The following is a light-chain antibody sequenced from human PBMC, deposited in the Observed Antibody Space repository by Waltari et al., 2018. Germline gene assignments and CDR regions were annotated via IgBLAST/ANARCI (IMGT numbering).Light chain of an antibody. J-gene: IGLJ2*01. V-gene: IGLV3-19*01. CDR3: HSRDGSGSGGS. Sequence: SSELTQDPAVSVAMGQTVPITCQGNSLRSYYASWYQQRPGPAPILVIYDQNTRPSGVPDRFSGSRSDNTASLTITGAQAEDEASYYCHSRDGSGSGGSFGGGTKLTVL. CDR2: DQN. CDR1: SLRSYY.